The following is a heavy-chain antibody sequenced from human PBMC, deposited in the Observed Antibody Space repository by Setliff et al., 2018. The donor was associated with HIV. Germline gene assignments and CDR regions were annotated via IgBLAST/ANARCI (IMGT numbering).Heavy chain of an antibody. CDR2: ISSSGGT. V-gene: IGHV4-59*08. D-gene: IGHD6-13*01. CDR1: GGSISLHY. J-gene: IGHJ5*02. CDR3: ARHRYSSSINWFDP. Sequence: SETLSLTCTISGGSISLHYWSWIRQPPGKGLEWLGYISSSGGTDYNPSLNSRIIISIDTSKNPFSLKLTSVTATDTAVYYCARHRYSSSINWFDPWGQGTLVTVSS.